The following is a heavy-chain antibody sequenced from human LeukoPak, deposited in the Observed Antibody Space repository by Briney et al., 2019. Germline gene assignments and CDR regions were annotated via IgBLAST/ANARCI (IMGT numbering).Heavy chain of an antibody. V-gene: IGHV4-34*01. D-gene: IGHD3-22*01. J-gene: IGHJ4*02. Sequence: PSETLSLTCAVYGGSFSGYYWSWIRQPPGKGLEWIGEINHRGSTNYNPSLKSRVTISIDTSKKQFSLKLSSVTAADTAVYYCARGADYYDSSGYCDYWGQGTLVTVSS. CDR3: ARGADYYDSSGYCDY. CDR2: INHRGST. CDR1: GGSFSGYY.